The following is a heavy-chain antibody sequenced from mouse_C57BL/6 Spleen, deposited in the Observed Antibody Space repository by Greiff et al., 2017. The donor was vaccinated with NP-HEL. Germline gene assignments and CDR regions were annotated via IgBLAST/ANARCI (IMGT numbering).Heavy chain of an antibody. V-gene: IGHV1-64*01. D-gene: IGHD1-1*01. J-gene: IGHJ2*01. CDR2: IHPNSGST. CDR3: ARSITTVEYYFDY. Sequence: VQLQQSGAELVKPGASVKLSCKASGYTFTSYWMHWVKQRPGQGLEWIGMIHPNSGSTNYNEKFKSKATLTVDKSSSTAYMQLSSRTSEDSAFYYCARSITTVEYYFDYWGQGTTLTVSS. CDR1: GYTFTSYW.